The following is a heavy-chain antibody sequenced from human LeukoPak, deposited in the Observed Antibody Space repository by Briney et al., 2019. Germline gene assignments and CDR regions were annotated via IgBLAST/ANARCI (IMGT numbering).Heavy chain of an antibody. D-gene: IGHD2-15*01. Sequence: GGSLRLPCAASGFTFDDYVMLWLRQAQGKGLEWVSMISADGTSAYYAGSVKGRFTTSRDNSKNSLYLQLNSLRTEDTALYYCARDMAGSCPDYWGQGTLVTVFS. CDR3: ARDMAGSCPDY. J-gene: IGHJ4*02. V-gene: IGHV3-43*02. CDR1: GFTFDDYV. CDR2: ISADGTSA.